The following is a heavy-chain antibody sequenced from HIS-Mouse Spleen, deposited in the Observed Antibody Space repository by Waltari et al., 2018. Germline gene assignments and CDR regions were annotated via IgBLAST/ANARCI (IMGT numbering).Heavy chain of an antibody. CDR2: INHSGST. V-gene: IGHV4-34*01. Sequence: QVQLQQWGAGLLKPSETLSLTCAVYGGSFSGYYWSWIRQPPGKGLEWIGEINHSGSTNDTPTLKSRVTISVDTSKNQFSLKLSSVTAADTAVYYCAGYNWNYGTDYWGQGTLVTVSS. J-gene: IGHJ4*02. CDR1: GGSFSGYY. D-gene: IGHD1-7*01. CDR3: AGYNWNYGTDY.